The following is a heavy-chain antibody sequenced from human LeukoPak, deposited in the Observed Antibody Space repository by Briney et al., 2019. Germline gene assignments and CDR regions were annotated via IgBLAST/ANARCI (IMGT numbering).Heavy chain of an antibody. V-gene: IGHV3-11*04. CDR3: ASERFLEWLLFDP. CDR2: ISSSGSTI. J-gene: IGHJ5*02. D-gene: IGHD3-3*01. Sequence: PGGSLRLSCAASGFTFSDYYMSWIRQAPGKGLEWVSYISSSGSTIYYADSVKGRFTISRDNAKNSLYLQMNSLRAEDTAVYYCASERFLEWLLFDPWGQGTLVTVSS. CDR1: GFTFSDYY.